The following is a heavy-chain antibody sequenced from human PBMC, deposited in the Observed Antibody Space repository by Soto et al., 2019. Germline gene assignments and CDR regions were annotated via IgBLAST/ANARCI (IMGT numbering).Heavy chain of an antibody. Sequence: GGSLRLSCAASGFTFSSYAMHWVRQAPGKGLEWVAVISYDGSNKYYADSVKGRFTISRDNSKNTLYLQLTSLRAEDTAVYYCASPNIAARLGNWFNPWGQGTLVTVSS. CDR3: ASPNIAARLGNWFNP. J-gene: IGHJ5*02. V-gene: IGHV3-30-3*01. D-gene: IGHD6-6*01. CDR1: GFTFSSYA. CDR2: ISYDGSNK.